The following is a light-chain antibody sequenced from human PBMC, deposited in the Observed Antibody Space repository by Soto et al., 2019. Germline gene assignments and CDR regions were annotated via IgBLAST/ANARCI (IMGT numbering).Light chain of an antibody. J-gene: IGKJ4*01. Sequence: EIVLTQSPGTLSLSPGERATLSCRASQSVSSSYLAWYQQKPGLAPRLLIYGASSRATGIPDRFSGSGSGTDFTLTISRLEPEDFAVYYCHQYGSSPLTFGGGTKVEIK. CDR1: QSVSSSY. CDR2: GAS. CDR3: HQYGSSPLT. V-gene: IGKV3-20*01.